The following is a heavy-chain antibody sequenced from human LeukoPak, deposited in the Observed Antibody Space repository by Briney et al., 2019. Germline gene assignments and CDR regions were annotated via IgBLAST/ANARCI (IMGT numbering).Heavy chain of an antibody. CDR2: INHSGST. CDR1: GGSISSYY. CDR3: ARVDGSGAFDI. J-gene: IGHJ3*02. D-gene: IGHD6-25*01. V-gene: IGHV4-34*01. Sequence: SETLSLTCTVSGGSISSYYWTWIRQPPGKGLEWIGEINHSGSTNYNPSLKSRVTISVDTSKNQFSLKMSSVTAADTAEYNCARVDGSGAFDIWGQGTMVTVSS.